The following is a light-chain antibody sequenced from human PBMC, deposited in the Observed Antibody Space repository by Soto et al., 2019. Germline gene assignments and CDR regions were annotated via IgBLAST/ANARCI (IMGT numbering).Light chain of an antibody. Sequence: DIQMTQSPSTLSASVGDRVTITCRASQSINSWLAWYQQKPGKAPSLVIYKASILESGVPSRFSGSGSGTEFTLTISSLQTDDFATYYCQQYHSYSWTFGQGTKVDMK. V-gene: IGKV1-5*03. CDR1: QSINSW. CDR2: KAS. CDR3: QQYHSYSWT. J-gene: IGKJ1*01.